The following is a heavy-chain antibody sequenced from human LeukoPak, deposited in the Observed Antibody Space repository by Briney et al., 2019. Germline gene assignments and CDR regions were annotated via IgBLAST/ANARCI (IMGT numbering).Heavy chain of an antibody. V-gene: IGHV4-34*01. CDR1: GGSISGYY. D-gene: IGHD4-17*01. CDR2: INHSGST. CDR3: ASYHNATVTHDY. J-gene: IGHJ4*02. Sequence: SETLSLTCTVSGGSISGYYWSWIRQPPGKGLEWIGEINHSGSTNYNPSLKSRVTISVDTSKNQFSLKLSSVTAADTAVYYCASYHNATVTHDYWGQGTLVTVSS.